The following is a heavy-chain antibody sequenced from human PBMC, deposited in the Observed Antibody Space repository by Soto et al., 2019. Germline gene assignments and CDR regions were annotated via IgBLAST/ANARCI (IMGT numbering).Heavy chain of an antibody. CDR3: ARESGLGVVVTAIRTGNWFDP. V-gene: IGHV1-46*01. CDR2: INPSGGST. D-gene: IGHD2-21*02. J-gene: IGHJ5*02. CDR1: GYTFTSYY. Sequence: GASVKVSCKASGYTFTSYYMHWVRQAPGQGLEWMGIINPSGGSTSYAQKFQGRVTMTRDTSTSTVYMELSSLRSEDTAVYYCARESGLGVVVTAIRTGNWFDPWGQGTLVTVSS.